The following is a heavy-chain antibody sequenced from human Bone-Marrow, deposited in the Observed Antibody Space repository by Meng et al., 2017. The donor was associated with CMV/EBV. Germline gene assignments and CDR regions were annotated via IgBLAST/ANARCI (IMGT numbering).Heavy chain of an antibody. CDR3: VTARPFAVFTD. V-gene: IGHV4-34*01. D-gene: IGHD2-21*01. CDR1: GGSFSGYY. Sequence: GSLRLSCAVYGGSFSGYYWSWIRQPPGKGLEWIGEINHSGSTNYNPSLKSRVTMSADTSKNQFSLKLTSVTAADTAVYYCVTARPFAVFTDWGQGALVTVSS. CDR2: INHSGST. J-gene: IGHJ4*02.